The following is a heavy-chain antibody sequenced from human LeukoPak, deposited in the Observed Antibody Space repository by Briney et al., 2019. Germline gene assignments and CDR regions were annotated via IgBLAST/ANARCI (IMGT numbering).Heavy chain of an antibody. CDR2: IYTSGST. CDR3: AREEAAAATDYFDY. D-gene: IGHD6-13*01. CDR1: GGSISSYY. V-gene: IGHV4-4*07. J-gene: IGHJ4*02. Sequence: SETLFLTCTVSGGSISSYYWSWIRQPAGKGLEWIGRIYTSGSTNYNPSLKSRVTMSVDTSKNQFSLKLSSVTAADTAVYYCAREEAAAATDYFDYWGQGTLVTVSS.